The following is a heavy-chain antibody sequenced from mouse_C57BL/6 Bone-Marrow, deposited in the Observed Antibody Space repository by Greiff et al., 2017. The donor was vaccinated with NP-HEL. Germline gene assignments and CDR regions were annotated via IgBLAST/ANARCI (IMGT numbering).Heavy chain of an antibody. CDR3: AENYYGRHY. J-gene: IGHJ2*01. CDR2: IYPSDGGT. V-gene: IGHV1-78*01. CDR1: GYTFTDYS. D-gene: IGHD1-1*01. Sequence: VQLQQSDAELVKPGASVKISCKVSGYTFTDYSIHWMKQRPEQGLEWIGCIYPSDGGTKYNEKFKGKATLTADKSSSTAYMQLNSLTSEDSAVYFCAENYYGRHYWGKGTTLTVSS.